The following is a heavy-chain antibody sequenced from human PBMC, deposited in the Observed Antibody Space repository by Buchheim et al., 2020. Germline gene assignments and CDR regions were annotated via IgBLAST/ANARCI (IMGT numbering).Heavy chain of an antibody. CDR1: GFTFSSYG. Sequence: QVQLVESGGGVVQPGRSLRLSCAASGFTFSSYGMHWVRQAPGKGLEWVAVIWYDGSNKYFADSVKGRFTISRDNSKNPLYLQMNSLRAEDTAVYYCARDEVLYYDSSGLGYWGQGTL. D-gene: IGHD3-22*01. J-gene: IGHJ4*02. V-gene: IGHV3-33*01. CDR3: ARDEVLYYDSSGLGY. CDR2: IWYDGSNK.